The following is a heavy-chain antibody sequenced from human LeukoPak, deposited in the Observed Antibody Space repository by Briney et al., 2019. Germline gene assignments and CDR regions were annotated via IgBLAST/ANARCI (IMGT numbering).Heavy chain of an antibody. D-gene: IGHD6-13*01. J-gene: IGHJ4*02. CDR2: ISYSGST. V-gene: IGHV4-59*12. Sequence: SETLSLTCSVSGGSISSFAWSWIRQPPGKGREWIGYISYSGSTKDNPSLKSRVTISLATSKSQFSLKLTSGTAADTAVYYCARGSEQQLVYPFDFWGQGALVTASS. CDR1: GGSISSFA. CDR3: ARGSEQQLVYPFDF.